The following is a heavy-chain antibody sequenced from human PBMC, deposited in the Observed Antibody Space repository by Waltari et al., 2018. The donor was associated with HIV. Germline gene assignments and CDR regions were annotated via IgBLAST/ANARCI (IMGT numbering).Heavy chain of an antibody. CDR2: ISVYNDNT. V-gene: IGHV1-18*01. J-gene: IGHJ3*02. CDR3: ARAPMTTVTSRGFDI. CDR1: GYSFTRYG. Sequence: QVQLVQSGAEVKKPGASLKVSCKASGYSFTRYGISWVRQTPGQGRDGSGRAPGEGLVWIEWISVYNDNTNNAQKIQDRLNMTTDAPTSTAYMELRSLRSDDTAVYYCARAPMTTVTSRGFDIWGQGTMVIVSS. D-gene: IGHD4-17*01.